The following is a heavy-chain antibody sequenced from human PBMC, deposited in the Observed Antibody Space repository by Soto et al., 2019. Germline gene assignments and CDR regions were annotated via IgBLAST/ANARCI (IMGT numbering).Heavy chain of an antibody. CDR2: ISHDGSNK. J-gene: IGHJ4*02. CDR1: GFTFSSYA. Sequence: QVQLVESGGGVVQPGRSLRLSCAASGFTFSSYAMHWVRQAPGKGLEWVAVISHDGSNKYYADSVQGRFTITRDKSKNTLYLPMNSPRAEETAAYYCARDKRDLRILEWSSYFDFWGQGTLVTVSS. V-gene: IGHV3-30-3*01. CDR3: ARDKRDLRILEWSSYFDF. D-gene: IGHD3-3*01.